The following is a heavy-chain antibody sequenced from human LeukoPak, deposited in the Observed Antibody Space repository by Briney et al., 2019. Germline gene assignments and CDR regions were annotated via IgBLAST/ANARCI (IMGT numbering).Heavy chain of an antibody. CDR3: AKEGGSYYPFDY. J-gene: IGHJ4*02. CDR1: GFTFSSYG. Sequence: GGSLRLSCAASGFTFSSYGMHWVRQAPGKGLEWVAVISYDGSNKYYADSVKGRFTISRDNSKNTLYLQMNSLRAEATAVYYCAKEGGSYYPFDYWGQGTLVTVSS. D-gene: IGHD1-26*01. V-gene: IGHV3-30*18. CDR2: ISYDGSNK.